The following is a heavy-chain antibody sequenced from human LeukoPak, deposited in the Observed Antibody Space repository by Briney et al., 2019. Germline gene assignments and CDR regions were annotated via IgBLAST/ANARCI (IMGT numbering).Heavy chain of an antibody. J-gene: IGHJ5*02. V-gene: IGHV3-23*01. D-gene: IGHD3-3*01. CDR2: ISASGGST. CDR3: AKGSGIFGVANWFDP. CDR1: GFTFSSYA. Sequence: PGGSLRLSCAASGFTFSSYAMSWVRQAPGKGLEWVSGISASGGSTYYADSVKGRFTISRDNSKNTLYLQMNSLRDEDTAVYYCAKGSGIFGVANWFDPWGQGTLVTVSS.